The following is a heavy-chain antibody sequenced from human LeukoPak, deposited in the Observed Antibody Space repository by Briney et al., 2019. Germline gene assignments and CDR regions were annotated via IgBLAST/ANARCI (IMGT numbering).Heavy chain of an antibody. CDR1: GFAVSSNY. D-gene: IGHD3-10*01. J-gene: IGHJ5*02. Sequence: GGSLRLSCAVSGFAVSSNYMSWVRQAPGKGLEWVSIIQSGFNTYYADSVKGRFTISRDNSKNTLYLHMNSLRAEDTAVYYCAKYYGSGSYYPWGQGTLVTVSS. V-gene: IGHV3-66*01. CDR3: AKYYGSGSYYP. CDR2: IQSGFNT.